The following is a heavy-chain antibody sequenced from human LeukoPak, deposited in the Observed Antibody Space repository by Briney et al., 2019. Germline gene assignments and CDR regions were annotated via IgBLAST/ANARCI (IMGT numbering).Heavy chain of an antibody. J-gene: IGHJ4*02. CDR1: GFTFSSYG. Sequence: GGSLRLSCAASGFTFSSYGMHWVRQAPGKGLEWVAVISYDGSNKYYVDSVKGRFTISRDNSKNTLYLQMNSLRAEDTAVYYCAKASYYYDSSGYYFSYWGQGTLVTVSS. D-gene: IGHD3-22*01. V-gene: IGHV3-30*18. CDR3: AKASYYYDSSGYYFSY. CDR2: ISYDGSNK.